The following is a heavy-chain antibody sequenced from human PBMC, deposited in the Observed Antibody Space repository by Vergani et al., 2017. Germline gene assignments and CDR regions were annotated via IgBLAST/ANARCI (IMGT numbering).Heavy chain of an antibody. CDR1: GFPFRIYS. V-gene: IGHV3-30*02. CDR2: IRYDGTKR. D-gene: IGHD3-22*01. Sequence: QVQLVESGGGVVQPGGSLRLSCIASGFPFRIYSMHWVRQAPGKGLEWVAFIRYDGTKRFYGDSVKGRFTISRDNSQTTVFLQMNSLRADDSAVYYCTKTGQYDSDNFHDSWGQGALVTVAS. J-gene: IGHJ1*01. CDR3: TKTGQYDSDNFHDS.